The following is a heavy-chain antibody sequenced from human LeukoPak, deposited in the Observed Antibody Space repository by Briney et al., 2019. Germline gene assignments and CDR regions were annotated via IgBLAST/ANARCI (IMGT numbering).Heavy chain of an antibody. J-gene: IGHJ4*02. CDR3: ARGCYSSFDY. D-gene: IGHD5-18*01. CDR2: TYYRSKWNT. V-gene: IGHV6-1*01. CDR1: GDSLSNNNIA. Sequence: SQTLSLTCAISGDSLSNNNIAWNWIRQSPSRGLEWLGRTYYRSKWNTDYAVSVKSRITINSDTSKTQFSLQLNSVTPEDTAVYYCARGCYSSFDYWDQGTLVTVSS.